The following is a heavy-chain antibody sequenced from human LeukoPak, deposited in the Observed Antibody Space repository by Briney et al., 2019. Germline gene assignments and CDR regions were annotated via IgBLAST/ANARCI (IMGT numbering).Heavy chain of an antibody. V-gene: IGHV5-51*01. CDR2: IYPGDSDT. D-gene: IGHD2-2*01. CDR1: GYSFTTNW. CDR3: ARQGTNLYHDAFEI. Sequence: GESLKISCKGSGYSFTTNWIGWVRQMPGKGLEWMEIIYPGDSDTRYSPSFQGQVTISADKSISTAYLQWSSLKASDTAMYYCARQGTNLYHDAFEIWGQGTMVTVSS. J-gene: IGHJ3*02.